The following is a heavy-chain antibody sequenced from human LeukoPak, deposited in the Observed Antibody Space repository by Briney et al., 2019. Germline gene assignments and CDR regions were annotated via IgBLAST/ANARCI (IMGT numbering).Heavy chain of an antibody. J-gene: IGHJ4*02. CDR2: ISSSGSTI. V-gene: IGHV3-48*03. CDR3: AALDHGHDY. Sequence: GGSLRLSCAASGFTFSSYEMNWVRQAPGKGLEWVSYISSSGSTIYYADPVKGRFTISRDNAKNSLYLQMNSLRAEDTAMYYCAALDHGHDYWGQGTLVSVST. CDR1: GFTFSSYE.